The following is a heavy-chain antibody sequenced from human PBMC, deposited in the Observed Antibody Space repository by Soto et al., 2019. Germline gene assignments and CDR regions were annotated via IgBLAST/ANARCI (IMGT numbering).Heavy chain of an antibody. CDR1: GFTFNSYS. D-gene: IGHD6-6*01. J-gene: IGHJ2*01. Sequence: EVQLVESGGGLVQPGGSLRLSCAASGFTFNSYSMNWVRQAPGKGLEWVSYISSGSATIYYADSVRGRFTISRDNAKNSLYLQMNSLRDEDTAVYFCARDPASYSSSYGSYWYIDLWGRGTLVTVSS. V-gene: IGHV3-48*02. CDR3: ARDPASYSSSYGSYWYIDL. CDR2: ISSGSATI.